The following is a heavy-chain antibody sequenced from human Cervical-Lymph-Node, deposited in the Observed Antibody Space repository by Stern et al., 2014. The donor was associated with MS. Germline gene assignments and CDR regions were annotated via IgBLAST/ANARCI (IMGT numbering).Heavy chain of an antibody. CDR1: GYTFTGYY. V-gene: IGHV1-2*02. Sequence: QMQLVQSGAEVKKPGASVKVSCKASGYTFTGYYIHWVRQAPGQGLEWMGWINPNSGDTNYAQKFQGRVTMTSDTSISTAYMELSRLTSDDTAVYYCARDMGNWGDDYWGQGTLVTVSS. D-gene: IGHD7-27*01. CDR3: ARDMGNWGDDY. J-gene: IGHJ4*02. CDR2: INPNSGDT.